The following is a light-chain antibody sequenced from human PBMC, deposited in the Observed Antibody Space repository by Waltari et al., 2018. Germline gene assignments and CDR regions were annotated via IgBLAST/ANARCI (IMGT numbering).Light chain of an antibody. V-gene: IGLV4-69*01. J-gene: IGLJ3*02. CDR2: VNSDDSH. Sequence: QLVLTQSPSASASLGASVKLTCTLSSGYSSNVIAWHQQQPEKGPRYLMTVNSDDSHSKGGEIPDRFSGSGSGAERYLTISSLQSEDEADYYCQTGGHGTWVFGGGTKLTVL. CDR1: SGYSSNV. CDR3: QTGGHGTWV.